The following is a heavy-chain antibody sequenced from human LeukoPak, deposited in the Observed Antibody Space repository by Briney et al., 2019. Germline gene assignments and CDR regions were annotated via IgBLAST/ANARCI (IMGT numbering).Heavy chain of an antibody. CDR2: INTGSTYT. Sequence: PGGSLRLSCAASGFTFSDYYMTWIRQAPGKGLEWLSYINTGSTYTNYANSVKGRFTISKDNAKNSLYLQLNSLRAEDTAVYYCTREDNWYFDLWGRGTLVTVSS. V-gene: IGHV3-11*05. CDR3: TREDNWYFDL. J-gene: IGHJ2*01. CDR1: GFTFSDYY.